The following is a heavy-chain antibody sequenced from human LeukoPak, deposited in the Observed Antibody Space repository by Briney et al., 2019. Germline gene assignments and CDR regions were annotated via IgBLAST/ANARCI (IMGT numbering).Heavy chain of an antibody. V-gene: IGHV3-48*01. CDR1: GFTFSSYS. D-gene: IGHD6-19*01. J-gene: IGHJ6*03. CDR2: ISSSSSTI. Sequence: PGGSLRLSCAASGFTFSSYSMNWVRQAPGKRLEWVSYISSSSSTIYYADSVKGRFTISRDNAKNSLYLQMNSLKTEDTGVYYCYTNSPPLAFMAGLRQSYYMDVWGKGTKVTVSS. CDR3: YTNSPPLAFMAGLRQSYYMDV.